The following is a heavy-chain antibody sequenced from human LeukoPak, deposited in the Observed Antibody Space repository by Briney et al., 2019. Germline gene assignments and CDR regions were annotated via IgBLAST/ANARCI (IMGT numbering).Heavy chain of an antibody. Sequence: PGGSLRLSCAASGFTFSSYSMNWVRQAPGKGLEWVANIKQDGSEKYYVDSVKGRFTISRDNAKNSLYLQMNSLRAEDTAVYYCAKEQGTSPHDAFDIWGQGTMVTVSS. V-gene: IGHV3-7*03. CDR3: AKEQGTSPHDAFDI. CDR2: IKQDGSEK. J-gene: IGHJ3*02. CDR1: GFTFSSYS. D-gene: IGHD2-2*01.